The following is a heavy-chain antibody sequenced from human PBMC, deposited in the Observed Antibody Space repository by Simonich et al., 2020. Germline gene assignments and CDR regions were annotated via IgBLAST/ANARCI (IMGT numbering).Heavy chain of an antibody. CDR3: AKDVGERITMMVVIIDSFDT. V-gene: IGHV3-23*01. CDR2: ISGSGGST. J-gene: IGHJ3*02. D-gene: IGHD3-22*01. CDR1: GFTFSSYA. Sequence: GGGLVQPGGSLRLSCAASGFTFSSYAMSWVRQAPGKGLEWVSAISGSGGSTYYADSVKGRFTISRDNSKNTLYLQMNSLRAEDTAVYYCAKDVGERITMMVVIIDSFDTWGQGTMDTVSS.